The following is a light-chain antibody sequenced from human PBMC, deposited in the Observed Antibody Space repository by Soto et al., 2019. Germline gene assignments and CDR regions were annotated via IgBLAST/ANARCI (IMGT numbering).Light chain of an antibody. CDR2: DAS. CDR3: QQYETFSGT. J-gene: IGKJ1*01. CDR1: QSVSGW. Sequence: DSHMTHSPSTLSASVGHTVTVTCRASQSVSGWLAWYQQKPGEAPKLLIYDASALPRGVPSRFSGSGSGTKFTLTIASLQPDDFATYYCQQYETFSGTFGPGTKVDI. V-gene: IGKV1-5*01.